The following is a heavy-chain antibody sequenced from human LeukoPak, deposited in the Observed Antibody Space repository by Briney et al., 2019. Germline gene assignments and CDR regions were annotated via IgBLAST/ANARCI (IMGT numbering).Heavy chain of an antibody. CDR1: GGSFSGYY. J-gene: IGHJ5*02. V-gene: IGHV4-34*01. D-gene: IGHD6-13*01. CDR2: INHSGST. Sequence: PSETLSLTCAVYGGSFSGYYWSWIRQPPGKGLEWIGEINHSGSTNYNPSLKSRVTISVDTSKNQFSLKLSSVTAADTAVYYCASVIAAAGTPTRPNWFDPWGQGILVTVSS. CDR3: ASVIAAAGTPTRPNWFDP.